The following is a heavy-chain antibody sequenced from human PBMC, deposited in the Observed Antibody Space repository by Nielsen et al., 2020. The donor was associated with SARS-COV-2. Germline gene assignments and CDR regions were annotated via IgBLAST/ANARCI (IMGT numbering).Heavy chain of an antibody. V-gene: IGHV3-30*04. CDR2: ISYDGSNK. Sequence: GGSLRLSCAASRFTFSSYAMHCVRQAPGKGLEWVAFISYDGSNKYYADSVKVRFTISRDNSKNTLYLQMNSLRAEDTAVYYCARAGDYYGSGSYYNVFHYYYCMDVWGQGTTVTVSS. D-gene: IGHD3-10*01. CDR3: ARAGDYYGSGSYYNVFHYYYCMDV. J-gene: IGHJ6*02. CDR1: RFTFSSYA.